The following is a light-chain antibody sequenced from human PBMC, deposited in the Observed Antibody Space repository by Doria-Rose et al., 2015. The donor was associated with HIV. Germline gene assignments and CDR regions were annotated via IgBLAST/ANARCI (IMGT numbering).Light chain of an antibody. V-gene: IGLV2-14*01. CDR3: SSYTSSSIPWV. J-gene: IGLJ3*02. CDR2: EVG. CDR1: SSDVGGYNY. Sequence: TISCTGTSSDVGGYNYVSWYQQHPGKAPKLMIYEVGNRPSGVSNRFSGSKSGNTASLTISGLQAEDEADYYCSSYTSSSIPWVFGGGTKLTVL.